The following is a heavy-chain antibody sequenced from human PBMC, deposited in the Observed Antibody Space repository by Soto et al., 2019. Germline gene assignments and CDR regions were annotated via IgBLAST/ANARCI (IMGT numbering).Heavy chain of an antibody. CDR3: ARDTGPNGYNYYYFGMDV. CDR2: ISYDGSDK. J-gene: IGHJ6*02. CDR1: GFTFSNYA. Sequence: GGSLRLSCAASGFTFSNYAMHWVRQAPGKGLEWVAVISYDGSDKYNANSVKGRFTISRDNSKNTPYLQMNSLRAEDTAVYYCARDTGPNGYNYYYFGMDVWGQGTTVTVS. V-gene: IGHV3-30-3*01. D-gene: IGHD5-18*01.